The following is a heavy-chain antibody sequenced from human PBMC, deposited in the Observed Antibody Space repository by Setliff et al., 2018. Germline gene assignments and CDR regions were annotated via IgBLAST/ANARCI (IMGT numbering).Heavy chain of an antibody. Sequence: GGSLRLSCAASGFTFRNYGMHWVRQAPGKGPEWVAVIWFDGGNEFYADSVRGRFTISRDNSKNMLYLQMDSLRVEDTAVYYCAKDQGTGYCSGGSCYLFEHWGQGVQVTVSS. CDR1: GFTFRNYG. J-gene: IGHJ4*02. V-gene: IGHV3-33*03. CDR2: IWFDGGNE. CDR3: AKDQGTGYCSGGSCYLFEH. D-gene: IGHD2-15*01.